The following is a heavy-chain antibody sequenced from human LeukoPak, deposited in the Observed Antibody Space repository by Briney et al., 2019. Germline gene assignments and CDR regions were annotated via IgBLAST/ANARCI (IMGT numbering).Heavy chain of an antibody. CDR2: ITSSSNYI. V-gene: IGHV3-21*01. Sequence: GGSLRLSCTASGFTFSTHSMNWVRQAPGKGLEWVSSITSSSNYIYYADSVKGRFTISRDNAKKSLYLQMNSLRAEDTAVYYCARNFDYDSRGYYGVRGFDPWGQGTLVTVSS. CDR3: ARNFDYDSRGYYGVRGFDP. J-gene: IGHJ5*02. CDR1: GFTFSTHS. D-gene: IGHD3-22*01.